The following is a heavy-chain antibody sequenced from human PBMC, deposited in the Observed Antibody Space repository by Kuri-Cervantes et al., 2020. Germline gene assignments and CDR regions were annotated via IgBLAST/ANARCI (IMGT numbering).Heavy chain of an antibody. J-gene: IGHJ5*02. CDR2: ISAYNGNT. CDR3: ARDRPDYYDSSDPRTATYNWFDP. CDR1: GYTFTSYG. V-gene: IGHV1-18*01. D-gene: IGHD3-22*01. Sequence: ASVKVFCKASGYTFTSYGISWVRQAPGQGLEWMGWISAYNGNTNYAQKLQGRVTMTTDTSTSTAYMELRSLRSDDTAVYYCARDRPDYYDSSDPRTATYNWFDPWGQGTLVTVSS.